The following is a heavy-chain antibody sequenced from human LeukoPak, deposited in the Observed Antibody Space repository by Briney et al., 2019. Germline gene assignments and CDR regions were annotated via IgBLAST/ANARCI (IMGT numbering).Heavy chain of an antibody. D-gene: IGHD3-10*01. CDR2: IYYSGTT. V-gene: IGHV4-39*02. Sequence: SETLSLTCSVYGASISSSGHFWGWIRQPPGKGLEWIGSIYYSGTTHYNPSLKSRVTISVDTTKNQFSLKLTSVTAADTAVFYCVRDNTDFRGVFRTSQKFDVFDIWGQGTVVTVSS. J-gene: IGHJ3*02. CDR1: GASISSSGHF. CDR3: VRDNTDFRGVFRTSQKFDVFDI.